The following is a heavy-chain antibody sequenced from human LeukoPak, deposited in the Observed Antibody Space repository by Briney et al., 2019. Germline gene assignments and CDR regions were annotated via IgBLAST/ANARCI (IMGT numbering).Heavy chain of an antibody. CDR1: GFTFSSYA. CDR3: ARKLYYYDSSGAGWFDP. J-gene: IGHJ5*02. CDR2: IKHDGSEE. V-gene: IGHV3-7*01. Sequence: PGGSLRLSCAASGFTFSSYAMSWVRQVPGKGLEWVANIKHDGSEEDYVDSVKGRFTISRDNAKNSLYLQMNSLRAEDTAVYRCARKLYYYDSSGAGWFDPWGQGTLVAVSS. D-gene: IGHD3-22*01.